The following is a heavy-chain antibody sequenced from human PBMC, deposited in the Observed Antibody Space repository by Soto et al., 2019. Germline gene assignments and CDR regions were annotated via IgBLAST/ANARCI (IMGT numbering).Heavy chain of an antibody. CDR2: IYYNGNT. D-gene: IGHD2-2*01. J-gene: IGHJ4*02. Sequence: QVQLQESGPGLVKPSQTLSLTCTVSGGSISSGDYYWSWIRQHPGKDLEWIGYIYYNGNTYSTPSRKSRATISLDTSKNQFFLKLNSVTAADTAVYYCARDVGSSHGPGHPHYFDYWGQGTLVTVSS. CDR1: GGSISSGDYY. CDR3: ARDVGSSHGPGHPHYFDY. V-gene: IGHV4-31*03.